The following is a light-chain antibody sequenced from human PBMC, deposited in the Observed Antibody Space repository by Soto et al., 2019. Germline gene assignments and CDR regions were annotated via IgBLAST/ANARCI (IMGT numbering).Light chain of an antibody. J-gene: IGKJ1*01. CDR2: KVS. Sequence: DIQLTQSPSTLAASVGDRVTITCRASQRIGFWLAWYQQKPGEAPNPLIYKVSNFESGVPSRFSGSGSGTEFTLATSGLQPDDFANYYCQQSNGYSFGPGTKVDSK. CDR3: QQSNGYS. V-gene: IGKV1-5*03. CDR1: QRIGFW.